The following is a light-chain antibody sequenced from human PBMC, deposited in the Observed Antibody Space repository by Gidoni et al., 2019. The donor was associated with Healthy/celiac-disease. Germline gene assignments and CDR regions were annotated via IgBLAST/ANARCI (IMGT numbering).Light chain of an antibody. Sequence: SYVLTQPPSVSVSPGQTARITCGGTNIGSKSGHWYQQKPGQAPLLVVYDDSDRPSGIPERCAGSNSGNTATLNISRVEAGDEADYYCQVWDSSSDPQVVFGGGTKLXV. J-gene: IGLJ2*01. V-gene: IGLV3-21*02. CDR3: QVWDSSSDPQVV. CDR2: DDS. CDR1: NIGSKS.